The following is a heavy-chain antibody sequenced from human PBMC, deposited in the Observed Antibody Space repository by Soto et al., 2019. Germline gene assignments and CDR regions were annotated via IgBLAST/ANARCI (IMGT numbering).Heavy chain of an antibody. CDR3: ASGQQLVRNY. CDR2: INHSGLT. Sequence: SETLSLTCSVSGGSITSHYCSWFRQPPGKGLVWIGYINHSGLTSYNPSLKSRVTISVDRSKNQFSLKLSSVTAADTAVYYCASGQQLVRNYWGQGTLVTVSS. J-gene: IGHJ4*02. CDR1: GGSITSHY. D-gene: IGHD6-13*01. V-gene: IGHV4-59*11.